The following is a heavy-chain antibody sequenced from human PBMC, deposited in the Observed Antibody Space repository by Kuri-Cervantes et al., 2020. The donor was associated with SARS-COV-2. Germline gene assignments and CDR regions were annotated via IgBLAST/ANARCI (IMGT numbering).Heavy chain of an antibody. CDR2: IYYSGST. D-gene: IGHD6-19*01. CDR1: GGSISSSSYY. J-gene: IGHJ1*01. Sequence: ESLKISCTVSGGSISSSSYYWGWIRQPPGKGLEWIGSIYYSGSTYYNPSLKSRVTISVDTSKNQFSLKLSSVTAADTAVYYCASPGYSSGWDEYFQHWGQGTPVTVSS. CDR3: ASPGYSSGWDEYFQH. V-gene: IGHV4-39*01.